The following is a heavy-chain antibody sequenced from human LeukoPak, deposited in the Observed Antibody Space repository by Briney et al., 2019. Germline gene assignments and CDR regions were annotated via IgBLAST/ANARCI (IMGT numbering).Heavy chain of an antibody. CDR2: IYTSGST. V-gene: IGHV4-61*02. D-gene: IGHD4-11*01. Sequence: PSQTLSLTCTVSGGSISSGSYYWSWIRQPAGKGLEWIGRIYTSGSTNYNPSLKSRVTISVDTSKNQFSLKLSSVTAADTAVYYCVGVTTTVDYWGQETLVTVSS. CDR1: GGSISSGSYY. CDR3: VGVTTTVDY. J-gene: IGHJ4*02.